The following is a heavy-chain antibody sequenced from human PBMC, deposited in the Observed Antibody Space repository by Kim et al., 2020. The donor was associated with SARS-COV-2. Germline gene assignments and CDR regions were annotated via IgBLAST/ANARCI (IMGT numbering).Heavy chain of an antibody. Sequence: ASVKVSCKASGYTFTSYAMHWVRQAPGQRLEWMGWINAGNGNTKYSQKFQGRVTITRDTSASTAYMELSSLRSEDTAVYYCARSGVRGSGGSCYNYWGQGTLVTVSS. D-gene: IGHD2-15*01. CDR3: ARSGVRGSGGSCYNY. CDR1: GYTFTSYA. CDR2: INAGNGNT. V-gene: IGHV1-3*01. J-gene: IGHJ4*02.